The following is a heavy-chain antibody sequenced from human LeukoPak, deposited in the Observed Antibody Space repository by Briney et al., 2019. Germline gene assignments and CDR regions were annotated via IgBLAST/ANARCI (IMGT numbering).Heavy chain of an antibody. J-gene: IGHJ5*02. Sequence: GASVTVSCTASGGTFSSYAISWVRQAPGQGLEWMGGIIPIFGTANYAQKFQGRVTITADESTSTAYMELSSLRSEDTAVYYCARSIVVVPAATNWFDPWGQGTLVTVSS. CDR3: ARSIVVVPAATNWFDP. V-gene: IGHV1-69*13. D-gene: IGHD2-2*01. CDR1: GGTFSSYA. CDR2: IIPIFGTA.